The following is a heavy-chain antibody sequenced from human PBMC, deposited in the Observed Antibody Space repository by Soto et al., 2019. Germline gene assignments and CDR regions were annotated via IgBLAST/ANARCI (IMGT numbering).Heavy chain of an antibody. Sequence: QLQLQESGPGLVKPSETLSLTCTVSGGSISSSSYYWGWIRQPPGKGLEWIGSIYYSGSAYYNPSLSSRVTMSVATSKNQFSLRLSSVTAADTAVYYCARRGSSSWYGYWGQGTLVTVSS. CDR3: ARRGSSSWYGY. D-gene: IGHD6-13*01. J-gene: IGHJ4*02. CDR2: IYYSGSA. V-gene: IGHV4-39*01. CDR1: GGSISSSSYY.